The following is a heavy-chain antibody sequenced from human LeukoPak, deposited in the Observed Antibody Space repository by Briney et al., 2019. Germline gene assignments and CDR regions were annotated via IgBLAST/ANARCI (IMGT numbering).Heavy chain of an antibody. CDR3: ARGGWSGNWFDP. CDR1: GFTFSNYW. V-gene: IGHV3-74*01. D-gene: IGHD6-19*01. CDR2: INDDGSST. J-gene: IGHJ5*02. Sequence: GGSLRLSCAASGFTFSNYWMHWVRQAPVKGLVWVSRINDDGSSTNYADSVKGRFTISRDNAKNTLYLLMNSLTPEDTAVYYCARGGWSGNWFDPWGQGTPVTVSS.